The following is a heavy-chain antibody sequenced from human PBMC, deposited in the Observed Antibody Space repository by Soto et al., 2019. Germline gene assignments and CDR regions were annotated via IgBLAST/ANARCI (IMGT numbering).Heavy chain of an antibody. Sequence: QVQLVESGGGVVQPGTSLRLSCAASGFRFKSFVMHWVRQAPGKGLEWVAFTSYDGNNKDYGDSVKGRFTVSRDNSQNTLHLQMDFLRPEDTALNYSARWGTTGGFDLWGQGTLVSVSS. CDR1: GFRFKSFV. CDR3: ARWGTTGGFDL. D-gene: IGHD3-16*01. J-gene: IGHJ4*02. V-gene: IGHV3-30*19. CDR2: TSYDGNNK.